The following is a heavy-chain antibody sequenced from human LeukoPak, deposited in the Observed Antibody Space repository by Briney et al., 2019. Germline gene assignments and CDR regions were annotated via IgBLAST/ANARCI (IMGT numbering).Heavy chain of an antibody. CDR3: TRAGFRSSDSQTPY. CDR1: GFTFGDYA. Sequence: GRSLRLSCTASGFTFGDYAMSWVRQAPGKGLEWVGFIRSKAYGGTTEYAASVKGRFTISRDDSKSIAYLQMNSLKTEDTAVYYCTRAGFRSSDSQTPYWGQGTLVTVSS. CDR2: IRSKAYGGTT. V-gene: IGHV3-49*04. D-gene: IGHD6-19*01. J-gene: IGHJ4*02.